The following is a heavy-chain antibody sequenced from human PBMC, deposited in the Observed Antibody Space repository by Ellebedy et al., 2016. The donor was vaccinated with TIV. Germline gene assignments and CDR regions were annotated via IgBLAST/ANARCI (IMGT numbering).Heavy chain of an antibody. D-gene: IGHD3-22*01. CDR2: ISGIGGST. Sequence: PGGSLRLSFAASGFTFISYAMNWVRQAPGKGLEWFSGISGIGGSTYYADSVKGRFTISRDNSKNTLYLQMNSLRAEDTAVYHCAKDLVVIKPQYFDFWGQGTLVTVSS. CDR1: GFTFISYA. V-gene: IGHV3-23*01. J-gene: IGHJ4*02. CDR3: AKDLVVIKPQYFDF.